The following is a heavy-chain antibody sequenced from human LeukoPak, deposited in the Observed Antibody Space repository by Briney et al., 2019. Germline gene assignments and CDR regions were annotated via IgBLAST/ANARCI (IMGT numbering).Heavy chain of an antibody. CDR2: ISSSSDSI. CDR3: ARVLGIVGG. V-gene: IGHV3-48*04. D-gene: IGHD1-26*01. J-gene: IGHJ4*02. Sequence: GGSLRLSCAASGFTFSSYGMNWLRQAPGKRLEWVSYISSSSDSIYYVDSVKGRFTISRDNAKNSLYLQMNSLRADDTAVYYCARVLGIVGGWGQGTLVTVSS. CDR1: GFTFSSYG.